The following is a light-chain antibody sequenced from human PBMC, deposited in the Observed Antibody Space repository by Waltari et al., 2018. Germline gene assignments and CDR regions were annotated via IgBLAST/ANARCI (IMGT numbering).Light chain of an antibody. V-gene: IGLV3-10*01. CDR3: YSSDSTGLRV. CDR2: EDT. Sequence: SYELTQTPSVSVSPGQPARITCSGHDLPRKYAYWFQQKSGQAPRLVIYEDTKRPAGIPERFSGSSSGTVATLTITGAQVDDEADYYCYSSDSTGLRVFGGGTTVVVL. CDR1: DLPRKY. J-gene: IGLJ1*01.